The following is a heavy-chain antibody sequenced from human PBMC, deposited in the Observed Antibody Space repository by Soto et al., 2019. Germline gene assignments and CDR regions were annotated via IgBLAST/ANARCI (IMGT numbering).Heavy chain of an antibody. J-gene: IGHJ6*04. CDR3: ARVPLDYDFWSGYYSPVDG. CDR1: GGSISSYY. D-gene: IGHD3-3*01. V-gene: IGHV4-59*01. Sequence: SETLSLTCTVSGGSISSYYWSWIRQPPGKGLEWIGYIYYSGSTNYNPSLKSRVTISVDTSKNQFSLKLSSVTAADTAVYYCARVPLDYDFWSGYYSPVDGWGKGTTDTVSS. CDR2: IYYSGST.